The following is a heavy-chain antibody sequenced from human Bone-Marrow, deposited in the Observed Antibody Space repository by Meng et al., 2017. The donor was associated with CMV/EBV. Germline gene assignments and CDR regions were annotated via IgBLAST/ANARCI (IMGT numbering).Heavy chain of an antibody. CDR3: VKHTIFGVVGPHYFNY. J-gene: IGHJ4*02. CDR2: VFYGGTT. CDR1: GGSVTSDTSF. V-gene: IGHV4-39*01. Sequence: SETLSLTCAVSGGSVTSDTSFWGWVRQPPGKGLEWIASVFYGGTTYYNPSLGARATLLFDTSKNHFSLTLTSVTAADTAVYYCVKHTIFGVVGPHYFNYWGQGALVTSPQ. D-gene: IGHD3-3*01.